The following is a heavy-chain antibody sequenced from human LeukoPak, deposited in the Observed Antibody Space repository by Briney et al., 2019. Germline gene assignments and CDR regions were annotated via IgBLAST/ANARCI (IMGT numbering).Heavy chain of an antibody. CDR1: GFTFSSYA. CDR2: ISYDGSNK. Sequence: GGSLRLSCAASGFTFSSYAMHWVRQAPGKGLEWVAVISYDGSNKYYADSVKGRCTISRDNSKNTLYLQMNSLRAEDTAVYYCARGSRDSYSSGWLFDYWGQGTLVTVSS. D-gene: IGHD6-19*01. J-gene: IGHJ4*02. V-gene: IGHV3-30*04. CDR3: ARGSRDSYSSGWLFDY.